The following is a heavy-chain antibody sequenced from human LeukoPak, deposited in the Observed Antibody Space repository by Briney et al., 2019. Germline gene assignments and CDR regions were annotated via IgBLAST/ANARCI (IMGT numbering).Heavy chain of an antibody. D-gene: IGHD6-19*01. V-gene: IGHV3-74*01. J-gene: IGHJ4*02. CDR3: ARGHSSGYYTDY. CDR1: GFTFSSHW. CDR2: IYDDGSRT. Sequence: GGSLRLSCAVSGFTFSSHWMHWVRQAPGKGLVWVSRIYDDGSRTNYADSVKGRLTISRDNAKNTLYLQVNSLRAEDTAVYHCARGHSSGYYTDYWGQGILVTVSS.